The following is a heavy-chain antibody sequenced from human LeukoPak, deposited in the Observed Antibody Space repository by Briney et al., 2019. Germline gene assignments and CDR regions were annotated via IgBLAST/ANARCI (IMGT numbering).Heavy chain of an antibody. V-gene: IGHV3-48*03. CDR1: GFTFSNYE. D-gene: IGHD5-24*01. CDR3: ARIWQNGYSSGFEP. Sequence: GGSLRLSCAASGFTFSNYELNWVRQAPGKGLEWISYISSSGRIIYYAGSVKGRFTISRDNAKNSLYLQMESLRAEDTAVYYCARIWQNGYSSGFEPWGQGTMVTVSS. CDR2: ISSSGRII. J-gene: IGHJ5*02.